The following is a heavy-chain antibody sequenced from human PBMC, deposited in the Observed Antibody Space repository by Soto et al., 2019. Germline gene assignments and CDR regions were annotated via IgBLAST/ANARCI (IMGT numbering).Heavy chain of an antibody. J-gene: IGHJ6*02. Sequence: PGESLKISCKGSGYSFTSYWISWVRQMPGKGLEWMGRIDPSDSYTNYSPSFQGHVTISADKSISTAYLQWSSLKASDTAMYYCARRDKSERYIGVWGQGTTVTVSS. D-gene: IGHD3-9*01. CDR1: GYSFTSYW. CDR3: ARRDKSERYIGV. V-gene: IGHV5-10-1*01. CDR2: IDPSDSYT.